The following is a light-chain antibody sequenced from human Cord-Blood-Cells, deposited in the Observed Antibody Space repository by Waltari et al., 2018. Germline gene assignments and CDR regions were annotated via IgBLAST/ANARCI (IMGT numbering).Light chain of an antibody. J-gene: IGLJ2*01. CDR1: SSDVGSYNL. CDR2: EGS. Sequence: QSALTQPASVSGSPGQSITISCTGTSSDVGSYNLVSWYQQHPGKAPKLVIYEGSKRPSGVSNRVSGAKSGNTASLTISVLQAEDEADYYCCSYAGSSTHVVFGGGTKLTVL. V-gene: IGLV2-23*01. CDR3: CSYAGSSTHVV.